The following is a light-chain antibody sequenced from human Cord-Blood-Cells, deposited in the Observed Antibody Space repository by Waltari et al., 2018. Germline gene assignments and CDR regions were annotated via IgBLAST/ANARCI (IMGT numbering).Light chain of an antibody. CDR1: SSDVGGYNY. J-gene: IGLJ2*01. CDR2: DVS. V-gene: IGLV2-11*01. Sequence: QSALTQPRSVSGSPGQSVTISCTGTSSDVGGYNYVSWYQQHPGKAPKLMIYDVSKRPSRVPVRFSGSKSGNTASLTISGLQAEDEADYYCCSYAGSYTFVVFGGGTKLTVL. CDR3: CSYAGSYTFVV.